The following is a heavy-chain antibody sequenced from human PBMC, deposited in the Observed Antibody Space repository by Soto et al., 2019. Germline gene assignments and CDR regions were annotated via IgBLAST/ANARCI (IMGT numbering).Heavy chain of an antibody. Sequence: QVQLQESGPGLVKPSETLSLTGTVSGGSISSYYWSWIRQPPGRGLEWIGYIYYSGNTNYNPSLKSRVTISVSTSKNQFFLMLSSVTAADTAVYYCASTANSSGWYSGGFDYWGQGTLVTVSS. CDR1: GGSISSYY. CDR2: IYYSGNT. CDR3: ASTANSSGWYSGGFDY. D-gene: IGHD6-19*01. V-gene: IGHV4-59*01. J-gene: IGHJ4*02.